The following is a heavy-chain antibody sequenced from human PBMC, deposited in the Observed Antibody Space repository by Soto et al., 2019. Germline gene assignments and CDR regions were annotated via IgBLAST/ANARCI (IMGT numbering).Heavy chain of an antibody. Sequence: EVQLVESGGGLVQPGGSLKLSCAASGFTFSGSAMHWVRQASGKGLEWVGRIRSKANSYATAYAASVKGRFTISRDDSKNTAHLQMNSLKPEDTAVYYCTTHYDFWSGPGVYYYYGMDVWGQGTTVTVSS. D-gene: IGHD3-3*01. CDR3: TTHYDFWSGPGVYYYYGMDV. J-gene: IGHJ6*02. CDR2: IRSKANSYAT. V-gene: IGHV3-73*02. CDR1: GFTFSGSA.